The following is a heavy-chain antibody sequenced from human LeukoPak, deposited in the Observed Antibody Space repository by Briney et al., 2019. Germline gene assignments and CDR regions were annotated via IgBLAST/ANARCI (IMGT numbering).Heavy chain of an antibody. D-gene: IGHD6-13*01. CDR1: GGSISSYS. V-gene: IGHV4-59*01. Sequence: SETLSLTCTVSGGSISSYSWSWIRQPPGKGLEWIGYIYYSGSTSSNPSLRSRLTISGDTSKNQSSLRLSSVTAADTAMYYCARDSGGAAGGSGMGYGFDIWGQGTMVTVSS. CDR2: IYYSGST. CDR3: ARDSGGAAGGSGMGYGFDI. J-gene: IGHJ3*02.